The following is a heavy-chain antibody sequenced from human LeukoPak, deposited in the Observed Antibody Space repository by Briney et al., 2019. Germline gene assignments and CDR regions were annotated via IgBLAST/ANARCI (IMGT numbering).Heavy chain of an antibody. CDR1: GFTFSSYA. Sequence: GGSLRLSCAASGFTFSSYAMHWVRQTPGKGLEWVAVISYDGSNNYYADSVKGRFTISRDNSKNTLYLQMNSLRAEDTAVYYCAKGGSDFWSGYYNGVYYYYYMDVWGKGTTVTVSS. CDR3: AKGGSDFWSGYYNGVYYYYYMDV. J-gene: IGHJ6*03. V-gene: IGHV3-30-3*01. D-gene: IGHD3-3*01. CDR2: ISYDGSNN.